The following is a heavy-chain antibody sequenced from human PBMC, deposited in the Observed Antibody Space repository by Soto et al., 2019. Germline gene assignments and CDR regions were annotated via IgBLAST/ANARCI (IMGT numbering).Heavy chain of an antibody. CDR1: GFTFSSYA. D-gene: IGHD6-13*01. Sequence: EVQLLESGGGLVQPGGSLRLSCPASGFTFSSYAMSWVRQAPGKGLEWVSAISSGGGNTYYADSVKGRFTISRDNSKNTLYLQMNSLRADDTAVYYCAKEKAAPGGAFDIWGQGTMVTVSS. V-gene: IGHV3-23*01. CDR2: ISSGGGNT. CDR3: AKEKAAPGGAFDI. J-gene: IGHJ3*02.